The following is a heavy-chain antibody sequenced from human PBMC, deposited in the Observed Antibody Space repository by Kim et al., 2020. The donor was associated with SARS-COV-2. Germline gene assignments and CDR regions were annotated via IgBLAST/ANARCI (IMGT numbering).Heavy chain of an antibody. CDR1: GDSISGSRHY. CDR2: IFSTGSP. CDR3: ARLSLYESSGYVFDY. Sequence: SETLSLTCIVSGDSISGSRHYWGWIRQPPGKGLEWIGSIFSTGSPYYSPSLKSRVTIAVDTSKKQFSLNLSSVTAADTAVYYCARLSLYESSGYVFDYWGRGTLVTVSS. V-gene: IGHV4-39*01. J-gene: IGHJ4*02. D-gene: IGHD3-22*01.